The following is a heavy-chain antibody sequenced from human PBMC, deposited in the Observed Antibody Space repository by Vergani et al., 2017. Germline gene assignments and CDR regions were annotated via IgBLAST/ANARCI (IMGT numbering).Heavy chain of an antibody. CDR3: ARNPYCGGDCYSDAFDI. Sequence: QVQLQESGPGLVKPSQTLSLTCTVSGGSISSDSYYWNWIRQPAGKGLEWIGRIYITGSTNYNPSLKSRVTISVDTSKNQFSLKLSSVTAADTAVYYCARNPYCGGDCYSDAFDIWGQGTMVTVSS. CDR2: IYITGST. D-gene: IGHD2-21*02. J-gene: IGHJ3*02. CDR1: GGSISSDSYY. V-gene: IGHV4-61*02.